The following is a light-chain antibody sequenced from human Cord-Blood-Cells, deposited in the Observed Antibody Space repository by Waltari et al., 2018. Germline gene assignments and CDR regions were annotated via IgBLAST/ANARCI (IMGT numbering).Light chain of an antibody. CDR1: QSVSSSY. V-gene: IGKV3-20*01. Sequence: ELVLTQSPGTRSLSPGERATLSCRASQSVSSSYLAWYQQKPGQAPRRRIYGASSRATGIPDRFSGSGSRTDFTLTISRLEPEDFAVYYCQQYGSSRTFGQGTKVEIK. CDR2: GAS. J-gene: IGKJ1*01. CDR3: QQYGSSRT.